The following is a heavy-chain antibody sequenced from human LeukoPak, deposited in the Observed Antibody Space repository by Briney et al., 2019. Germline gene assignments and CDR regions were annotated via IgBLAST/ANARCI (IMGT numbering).Heavy chain of an antibody. J-gene: IGHJ3*02. Sequence: GGSLRLSCAASGFTFSSYEMNWIRQAPGKGLEWVSSISSSSSYIYYADSVKGRFTISRDNAKNSLYLQMNSLRAEDTAVYYCARDWSTVTSNAFDIWGQGTMVTVSS. CDR1: GFTFSSYE. D-gene: IGHD4-17*01. V-gene: IGHV3-21*01. CDR2: ISSSSSYI. CDR3: ARDWSTVTSNAFDI.